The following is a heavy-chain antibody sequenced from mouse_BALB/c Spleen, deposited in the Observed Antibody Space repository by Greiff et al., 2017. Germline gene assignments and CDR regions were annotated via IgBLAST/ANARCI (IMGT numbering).Heavy chain of an antibody. CDR1: GFTFSSYA. V-gene: IGHV5-6-5*01. CDR3: ARKAIRYFDY. Sequence: DVMLVESGGGSVKPGGSLKLSCAASGFTFSSYAMSWVRQTPEKRLEWVASISSGGSTYYPDSVKGRFTISRDNARNILYLQMSSLRSEDTAMYYCARKAIRYFDYWGQGTTLTVSS. CDR2: ISSGGST. J-gene: IGHJ2*01.